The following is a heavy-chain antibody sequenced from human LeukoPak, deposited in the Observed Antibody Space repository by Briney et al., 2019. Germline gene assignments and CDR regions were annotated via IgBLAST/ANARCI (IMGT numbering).Heavy chain of an antibody. CDR1: GFTFNNYA. CDR2: ISHDGSNK. D-gene: IGHD2-8*01. J-gene: IGHJ4*02. V-gene: IGHV3-30*04. Sequence: GGSLRLSCAASGFTFNNYAMYWVRQAPGKGLEWVAVISHDGSNKYYADSVKGRFTISRDHSKNTLYLQMNSLRDEDTAVYYCARVVMHTIDYWGQGTLVTVSS. CDR3: ARVVMHTIDY.